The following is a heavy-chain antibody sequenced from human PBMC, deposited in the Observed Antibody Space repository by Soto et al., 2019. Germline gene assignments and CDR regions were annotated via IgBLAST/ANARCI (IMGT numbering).Heavy chain of an antibody. CDR1: GYSFTSYW. Sequence: GESLKISCKGSGYSFTSYWIGWVRQMPGKGLEWMGIICPGDSDTRYSPSFQGQVTISADKSISTAYLQWSSLKASDTAMYYCARSVGATKGPNDAFDIWGQGTMVTVSS. J-gene: IGHJ3*02. D-gene: IGHD1-26*01. V-gene: IGHV5-51*01. CDR2: ICPGDSDT. CDR3: ARSVGATKGPNDAFDI.